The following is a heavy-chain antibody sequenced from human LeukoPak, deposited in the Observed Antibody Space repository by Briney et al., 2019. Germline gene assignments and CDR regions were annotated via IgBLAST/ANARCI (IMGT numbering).Heavy chain of an antibody. D-gene: IGHD3-10*01. CDR3: AKDLLLWFGAQYAFDI. J-gene: IGHJ3*02. V-gene: IGHV3-23*01. CDR2: ISGSGGST. Sequence: SSSSYYWSWIRQPPGKGLEWVSAISGSGGSTYYADSVKGRFTISRDNSKNTLYLQMNSLRAEDTAVYYCAKDLLLWFGAQYAFDIWGQGTMVTVSS. CDR1: SSSSYY.